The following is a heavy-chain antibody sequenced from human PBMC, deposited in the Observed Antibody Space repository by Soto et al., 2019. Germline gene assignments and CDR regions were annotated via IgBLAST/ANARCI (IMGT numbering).Heavy chain of an antibody. CDR1: GFSFTSAW. Sequence: VQVVESGGGFVEPGGSLRLSCAASGFSFTSAWLTWVRQAPGKGLEWVGRIKSETDGGTTAFAAPVKDRFTMSRDDEENTVSLQMNKLKTEDTAMYYGIGQVTISGGPFIYWGQGSLVTVSS. CDR3: IGQVTISGGPFIY. D-gene: IGHD3-3*01. J-gene: IGHJ4*02. V-gene: IGHV3-15*07. CDR2: IKSETDGGTT.